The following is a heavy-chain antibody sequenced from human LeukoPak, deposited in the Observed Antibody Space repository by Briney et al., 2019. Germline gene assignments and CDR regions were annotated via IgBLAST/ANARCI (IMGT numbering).Heavy chain of an antibody. CDR2: INHSGST. Sequence: PSETLSLTCAVYGGSFSGYYWSLIRQPPGKGLEWIGEINHSGSTNYNPSLKSRVTISVDTSRNQFSLKLSSVTAADTAVYYCARAGLQKGLDPFDYWGQGTLVTVSS. V-gene: IGHV4-34*01. CDR3: ARAGLQKGLDPFDY. CDR1: GGSFSGYY. D-gene: IGHD4-11*01. J-gene: IGHJ4*02.